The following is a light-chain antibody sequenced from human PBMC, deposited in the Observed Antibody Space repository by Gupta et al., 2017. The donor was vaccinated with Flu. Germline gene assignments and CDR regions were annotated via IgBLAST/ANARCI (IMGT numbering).Light chain of an antibody. CDR1: QSVGSY. Sequence: EIVLTQSPATLSSSPGERATLSCRASQSVGSYLMWFQQKPGQPPRLLIYDASNRATGIPDRFSGSGSGTDFTLTISSPEPEDFALYYCQQRRNWPLTFGGGTKVEIK. V-gene: IGKV3-11*01. CDR2: DAS. J-gene: IGKJ4*01. CDR3: QQRRNWPLT.